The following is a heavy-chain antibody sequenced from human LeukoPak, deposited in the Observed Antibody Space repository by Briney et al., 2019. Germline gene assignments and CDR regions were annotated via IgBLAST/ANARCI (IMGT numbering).Heavy chain of an antibody. V-gene: IGHV1-69*06. J-gene: IGHJ4*02. CDR2: IIPMFGTA. Sequence: ASVKVSCKASGGTFSSYAISWVRQAPGQGVEWMGGIIPMFGTANYAQKFQGRVTITADKSTSTAYMELSSLRSEDTAMYYCARAVVMVDTAIYYYFDYWGQGTLVTLSS. CDR1: GGTFSSYA. CDR3: ARAVVMVDTAIYYYFDY. D-gene: IGHD5-18*01.